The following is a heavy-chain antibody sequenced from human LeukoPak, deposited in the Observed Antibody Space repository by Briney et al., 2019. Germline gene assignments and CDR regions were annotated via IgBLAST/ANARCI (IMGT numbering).Heavy chain of an antibody. CDR2: ISGSNSYI. Sequence: GFLRLSCAASGFTFSSYSMNWVRQAPGKGLEWVSSISGSNSYIYYADSMKGRFTISRDNAENSMYLLMNSLRAEDTAVYYCARVGVLTGYPYYYYYYMDVWGKGTTVIISS. J-gene: IGHJ6*03. CDR3: ARVGVLTGYPYYYYYYMDV. D-gene: IGHD3-9*01. V-gene: IGHV3-21*01. CDR1: GFTFSSYS.